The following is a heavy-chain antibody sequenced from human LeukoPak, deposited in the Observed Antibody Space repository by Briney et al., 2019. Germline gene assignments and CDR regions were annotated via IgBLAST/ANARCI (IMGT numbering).Heavy chain of an antibody. J-gene: IGHJ4*02. Sequence: GGSLRLSCAASGFTFSSYGMHWVRQAPGKGLEWVAVISYDGSNKYYADSVKGRFTISRDNSKNTLDLHMYSLRVEDTAIYYCAKDSALWGQGTLVTVSS. D-gene: IGHD3-10*01. CDR1: GFTFSSYG. V-gene: IGHV3-30*18. CDR3: AKDSAL. CDR2: ISYDGSNK.